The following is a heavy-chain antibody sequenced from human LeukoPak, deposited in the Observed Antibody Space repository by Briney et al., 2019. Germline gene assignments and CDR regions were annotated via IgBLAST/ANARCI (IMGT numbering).Heavy chain of an antibody. CDR1: GDSINSDYY. CDR3: ATDYYGSGSYFEG. Sequence: SETLSLTCSFSGDSINSDYYWGWIRQSPGKGLEWIGTISYSGTTYYNPSLKSRVSISIDTSKNQFSLRLNSATAADTAVYYCATDYYGSGSYFEGWGQGTLITVSS. CDR2: ISYSGTT. J-gene: IGHJ4*02. V-gene: IGHV4-38-2*02. D-gene: IGHD3-10*01.